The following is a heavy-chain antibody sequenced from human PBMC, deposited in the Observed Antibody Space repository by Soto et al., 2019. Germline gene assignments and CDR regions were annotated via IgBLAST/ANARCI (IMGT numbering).Heavy chain of an antibody. D-gene: IGHD6-13*01. J-gene: IGHJ4*02. CDR1: CGSISSYY. CDR3: ARNGQQLAHGVFYFDY. CDR2: IYYSGST. V-gene: IGHV4-59*01. Sequence: PSETLSLTCTFSCGSISSYYWSWIRQPPGKGLEWIGYIYYSGSTNYNPSLKSRVTISVGTSKNQFSLKLSSVTAADTAGYYCARNGQQLAHGVFYFDYWGQGTLVTVSS.